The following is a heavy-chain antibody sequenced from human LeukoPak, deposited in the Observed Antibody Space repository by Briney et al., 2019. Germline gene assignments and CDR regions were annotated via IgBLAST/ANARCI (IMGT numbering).Heavy chain of an antibody. Sequence: PSETLSLTCTVSGGSISSYYWSWIRQPPGKGLEWIGYIYFSGNTNYNPSLKSRVTISVDTSKNQFSLKLSSVTAADTAVYYCARLASSGSGAFDIWGQGTMVTVSS. CDR2: IYFSGNT. D-gene: IGHD6-19*01. V-gene: IGHV4-59*08. CDR3: ARLASSGSGAFDI. J-gene: IGHJ3*02. CDR1: GGSISSYY.